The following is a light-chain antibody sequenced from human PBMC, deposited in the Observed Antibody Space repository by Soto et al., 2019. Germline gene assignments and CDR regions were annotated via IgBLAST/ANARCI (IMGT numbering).Light chain of an antibody. CDR1: RDVGSD. J-gene: IGKJ2*01. CDR3: LQDYNYPYT. CDR2: AAS. Sequence: QMTQSPSSLSASVGEKIIITCRASRDVGSDVSWYQQKPGQAPKLLIYAASSLQSGVPSRFSGSGSGTDFTLTISSLQPEDFATYYCLQDYNYPYTFGQGTKLEIK. V-gene: IGKV1-6*01.